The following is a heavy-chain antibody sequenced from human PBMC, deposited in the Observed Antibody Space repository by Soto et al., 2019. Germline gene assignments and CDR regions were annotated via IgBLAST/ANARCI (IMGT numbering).Heavy chain of an antibody. V-gene: IGHV4-30-4*01. CDR3: ARAGNSKAVWGSYRYIPY. CDR2: IYYSGST. D-gene: IGHD3-16*02. Sequence: LSLTCTVSGGSIGSGDYYWSWIRQPPGKGLEWIGYIYYSGSTYYNPSLKSRVTISVDTSKNQFSLKLSSVTAADTAVYYCARAGNSKAVWGSYRYIPYWGQGTLVTVSS. J-gene: IGHJ4*02. CDR1: GGSIGSGDYY.